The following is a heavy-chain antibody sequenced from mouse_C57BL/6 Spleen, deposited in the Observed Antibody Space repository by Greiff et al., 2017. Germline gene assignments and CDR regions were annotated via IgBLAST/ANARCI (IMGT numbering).Heavy chain of an antibody. J-gene: IGHJ4*01. D-gene: IGHD1-1*01. CDR2: IYPRSGNT. CDR3: ARTGITTVHYYAMDY. Sequence: QVQLQQSGAELARPGASVKLSCKASGYTFTCYGISWVKQSTGQGLEWIGEIYPRSGNTYYNEKFKGQATLAADKSSCPAYMELRSLTSEDSAVFFCARTGITTVHYYAMDYWGQGTSVTVSA. V-gene: IGHV1-81*01. CDR1: GYTFTCYG.